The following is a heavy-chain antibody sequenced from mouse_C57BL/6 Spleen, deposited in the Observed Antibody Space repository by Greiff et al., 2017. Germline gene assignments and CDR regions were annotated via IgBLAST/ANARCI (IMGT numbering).Heavy chain of an antibody. V-gene: IGHV14-2*01. D-gene: IGHD2-2*01. CDR3: ARSDGNDVGAMDY. Sequence: VQLQQSGAELVKPGASVKLSCTASGFNIKDYYMHWVKQRTEQGLEWIGRIDPEDGDTKYAPKFQGKATLTADTSSNTAYLQLSSLTSEDTAVYYCARSDGNDVGAMDYWGQGTSVTVSS. CDR2: IDPEDGDT. J-gene: IGHJ4*01. CDR1: GFNIKDYY.